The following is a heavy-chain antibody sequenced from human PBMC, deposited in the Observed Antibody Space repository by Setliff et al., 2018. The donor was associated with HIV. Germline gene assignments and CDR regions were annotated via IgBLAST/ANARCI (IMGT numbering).Heavy chain of an antibody. Sequence: PGGSLRLSCVGSGFTFSDYSLNWVRQAPGKGLEWVAFIRYTGNDKSYADSVKGRFTISRDNSKNTLYLQMNSLRAEDTAVYYCAREGVHHNFWSGYTYYYGLDVWGQGTTVTVSS. D-gene: IGHD3-3*01. CDR1: GFTFSDYS. CDR2: IRYTGNDK. CDR3: AREGVHHNFWSGYTYYYGLDV. V-gene: IGHV3-30*02. J-gene: IGHJ3*01.